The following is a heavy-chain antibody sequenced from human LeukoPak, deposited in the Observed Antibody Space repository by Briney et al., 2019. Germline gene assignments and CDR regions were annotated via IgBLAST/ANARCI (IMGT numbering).Heavy chain of an antibody. D-gene: IGHD1-26*01. CDR3: ARADGYSGSYYDYYCYYMDV. CDR2: IYTSGST. J-gene: IGHJ6*03. V-gene: IGHV4-61*02. CDR1: GGSISSGSYY. Sequence: SETLSLTCTVSGGSISSGSYYWSWIRQPAGKGLEWIGRIYTSGSTNYNPSLKSRVTISVDTSKNQFSLKLSSVTAADTAVYYCARADGYSGSYYDYYCYYMDVWGKGTTVTVSS.